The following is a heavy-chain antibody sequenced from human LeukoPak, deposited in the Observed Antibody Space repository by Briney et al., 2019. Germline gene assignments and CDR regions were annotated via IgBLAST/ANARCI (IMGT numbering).Heavy chain of an antibody. J-gene: IGHJ4*02. D-gene: IGHD3-10*01. CDR1: GFTFSSYG. Sequence: GGSLRLSCAASGFTFSSYGMSWVRQAPGKGLEWVSAIGGRDGSTYYADSVKGRFTISRDNSKNTLYVQLNSLRAEDTAVYYCAKGHYYGSGSLDYWGQGTLVTVSS. V-gene: IGHV3-23*01. CDR2: IGGRDGST. CDR3: AKGHYYGSGSLDY.